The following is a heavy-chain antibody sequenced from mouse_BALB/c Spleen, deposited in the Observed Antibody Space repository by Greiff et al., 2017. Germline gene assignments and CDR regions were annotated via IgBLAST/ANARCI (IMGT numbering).Heavy chain of an antibody. J-gene: IGHJ4*01. V-gene: IGHV1-7*01. Sequence: QVQLKQSGAELAKPGASVKMSCKASGYTFTSYWMHWVKQRPGQGLEWIGYINPSTGYTEYNQKFKDKATLTADKSSSTAYMQLSSLTSEDSAVYYCARCYYGSSTLYAMDYWGQGTSVTVSS. CDR1: GYTFTSYW. D-gene: IGHD1-1*01. CDR2: INPSTGYT. CDR3: ARCYYGSSTLYAMDY.